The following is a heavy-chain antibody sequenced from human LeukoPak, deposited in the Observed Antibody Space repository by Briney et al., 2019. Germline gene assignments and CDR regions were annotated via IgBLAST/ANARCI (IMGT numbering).Heavy chain of an antibody. CDR2: IYYSGST. CDR3: ARVGEWLSHPHPIDY. Sequence: SETLSLTCTLSGGSISSYYWSWIRQPPGKGLEWIGYIYYSGSTNYNPSLKSRVTISVDTSKNQFSLKLSSVTAADTAVYYCARVGEWLSHPHPIDYWGQGTLVTVSS. CDR1: GGSISSYY. D-gene: IGHD6-19*01. J-gene: IGHJ4*02. V-gene: IGHV4-59*01.